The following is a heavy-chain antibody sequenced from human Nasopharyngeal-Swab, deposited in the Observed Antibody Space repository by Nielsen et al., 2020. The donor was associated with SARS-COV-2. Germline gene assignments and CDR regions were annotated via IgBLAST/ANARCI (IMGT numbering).Heavy chain of an antibody. V-gene: IGHV1-69*13. CDR3: VRDRYDILTGYYPPPYYGMDV. J-gene: IGHJ6*02. CDR1: GGTLSSYA. CDR2: IIPIFGTA. Sequence: SVKVSCKASGGTLSSYAISWVRQAPGQGLEWMGGIIPIFGTANYAQKFQGRVTITADESTSTAYMELSSLRSEDTAVYYCVRDRYDILTGYYPPPYYGMDVWGQGTTVTVSS. D-gene: IGHD3-9*01.